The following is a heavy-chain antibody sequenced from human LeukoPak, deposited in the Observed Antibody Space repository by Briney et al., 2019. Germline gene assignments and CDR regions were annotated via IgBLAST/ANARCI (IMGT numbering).Heavy chain of an antibody. Sequence: SETLSLTCTVSGGSISSYYWSWIRQPPGKGLEWIGYIYYSGSTNYNPSLKSRVTMSVDTSKNQFSLKLSSVTAADTAVYYCARHGSNPYYDFWSGSNWFDPWGQGTLVTVSS. D-gene: IGHD3-3*01. J-gene: IGHJ5*02. CDR3: ARHGSNPYYDFWSGSNWFDP. V-gene: IGHV4-59*08. CDR1: GGSISSYY. CDR2: IYYSGST.